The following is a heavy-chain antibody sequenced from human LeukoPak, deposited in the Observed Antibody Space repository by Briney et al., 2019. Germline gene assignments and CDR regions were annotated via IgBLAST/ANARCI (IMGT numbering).Heavy chain of an antibody. CDR2: IKSDGSST. D-gene: IGHD6-13*01. Sequence: PGGSLRLSCAASGFTFSSYWMHWVRQAPGKGLVWVSAIKSDGSSTTYADSVKGRFTISRDNAKNTLYLQMNSLRAEDTAVYYCAKTITAAGGDLDYWGQGTLVTVSS. V-gene: IGHV3-74*01. J-gene: IGHJ4*02. CDR3: AKTITAAGGDLDY. CDR1: GFTFSSYW.